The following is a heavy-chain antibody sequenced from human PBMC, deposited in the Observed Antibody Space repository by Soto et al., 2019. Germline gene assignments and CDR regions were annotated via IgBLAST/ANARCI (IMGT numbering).Heavy chain of an antibody. J-gene: IGHJ4*02. CDR1: GGSISSGNYY. Sequence: QLQLQESGPGLVKPSETLSLTCTVSGGSISSGNYYWAWMRQPPGKGLEWIGAIYYTGNTYYNPSLKSRVTISVDTSKNHFSLRLRSVTATDTAVYFCARHRRETGTYAQPLDYWGQGTPVTVSS. V-gene: IGHV4-39*01. CDR3: ARHRRETGTYAQPLDY. CDR2: IYYTGNT. D-gene: IGHD1-1*01.